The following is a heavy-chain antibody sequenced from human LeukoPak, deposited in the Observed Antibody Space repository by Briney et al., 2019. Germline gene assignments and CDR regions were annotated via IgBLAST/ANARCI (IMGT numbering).Heavy chain of an antibody. D-gene: IGHD6-13*01. V-gene: IGHV3-7*01. CDR3: ARGRGSWYGVYFDY. CDR2: IKRDGSEK. Sequence: QTGGSLRLSCTTSGFNFRAYWMSWVRQVPGKGLEWVANIKRDGSEKYYVDSVKGRFTISRDNAKNSLYLQMNSLRTEDTAVYYCARGRGSWYGVYFDYWGQGTLVTVSS. J-gene: IGHJ4*02. CDR1: GFNFRAYW.